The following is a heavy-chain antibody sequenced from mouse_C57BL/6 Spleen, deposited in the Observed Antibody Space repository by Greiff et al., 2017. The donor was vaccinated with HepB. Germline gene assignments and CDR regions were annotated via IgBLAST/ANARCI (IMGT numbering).Heavy chain of an antibody. Sequence: EVNLVESGGGLVKPGGSLKLSCAASGFTFSSYAMSWVRQTPEKRLEWVATISDGGSYTYYPDNVKGRFTISRDNAKNNLYLQMSHLKSEDTAMYYCARSYYSNYVFDYWGQGTTLTVSS. D-gene: IGHD2-5*01. V-gene: IGHV5-4*03. CDR2: ISDGGSYT. CDR3: ARSYYSNYVFDY. CDR1: GFTFSSYA. J-gene: IGHJ2*01.